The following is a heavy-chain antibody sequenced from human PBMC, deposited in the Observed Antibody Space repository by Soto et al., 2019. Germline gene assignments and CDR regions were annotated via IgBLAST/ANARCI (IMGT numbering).Heavy chain of an antibody. CDR1: GGSFSGYY. D-gene: IGHD3-22*01. CDR2: INHSGST. V-gene: IGHV4-34*01. Sequence: SATLSLTCAVYGGSFSGYYWSWIRQPPGKGLEWIGEINHSGSTNYNPSLKSRVTISVDTSKNQFSLKLTSVTAADTAVYYCARGEVYDGALYFDFWGQGTLVTVSS. CDR3: ARGEVYDGALYFDF. J-gene: IGHJ4*02.